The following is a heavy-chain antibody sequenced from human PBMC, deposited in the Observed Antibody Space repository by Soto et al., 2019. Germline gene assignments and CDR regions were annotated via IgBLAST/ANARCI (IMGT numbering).Heavy chain of an antibody. CDR1: GFTFSSYE. CDR3: ARGPRPVAYYYYYGMDV. D-gene: IGHD6-6*01. CDR2: ISSSGSTI. V-gene: IGHV3-48*03. J-gene: IGHJ6*02. Sequence: EVQLVESGGGLVQPGGSLRLSCAASGFTFSSYEMNWVRQAPGKGLEWVSYISSSGSTIYYADSVKGRFTISRDNAKNSLYLQLNSRRDEDTAVYYCARGPRPVAYYYYYGMDVWGQGTTVTVAS.